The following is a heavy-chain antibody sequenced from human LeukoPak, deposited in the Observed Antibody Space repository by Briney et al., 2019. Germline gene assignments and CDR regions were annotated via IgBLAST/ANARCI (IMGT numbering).Heavy chain of an antibody. CDR3: ARGRRVRGVILKVWFDP. V-gene: IGHV4-34*01. CDR2: INHSGST. Sequence: SETLSLTCAVYGGSFSGYYWSWIRQPPGKGLEWIGEINHSGSTNHNPSLKSRVTISVDTSKNQFSLKLSSVTAADTAVYYCARGRRVRGVILKVWFDPWGQGTLVTVSS. J-gene: IGHJ5*02. D-gene: IGHD3-10*01. CDR1: GGSFSGYY.